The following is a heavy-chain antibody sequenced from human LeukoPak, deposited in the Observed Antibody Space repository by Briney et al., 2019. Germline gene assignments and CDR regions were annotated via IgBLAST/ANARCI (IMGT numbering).Heavy chain of an antibody. CDR3: ARQEGYSFAPDY. CDR1: GFTFTDYW. J-gene: IGHJ4*02. CDR2: IYPGDSST. Sequence: GESLKISCKGSGFTFTDYWIGWVRQMPGKGLEWMGMIYPGDSSTRYSPSFQGQVTISADKSISTAYLQWSSLKASDTAMYYCARQEGYSFAPDYWGQGTLVTVSS. V-gene: IGHV5-51*01. D-gene: IGHD5-18*01.